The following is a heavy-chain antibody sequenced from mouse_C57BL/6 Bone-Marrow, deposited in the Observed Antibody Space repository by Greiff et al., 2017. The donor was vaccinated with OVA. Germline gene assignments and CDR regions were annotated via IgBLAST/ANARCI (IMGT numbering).Heavy chain of an antibody. CDR3: ARVLHDYDVTY. Sequence: EVQRVESGPGLVKPSQSLSLTCSVTGYSITSGYYWNWIRQFPGNKLEWMGYISYDGSNNYNPSLKNRISITRDTSKNQFFLKLNSVTTEDTATYYCARVLHDYDVTYWGQGTLVTVSA. J-gene: IGHJ3*01. CDR2: ISYDGSN. CDR1: GYSITSGYY. V-gene: IGHV3-6*01. D-gene: IGHD2-4*01.